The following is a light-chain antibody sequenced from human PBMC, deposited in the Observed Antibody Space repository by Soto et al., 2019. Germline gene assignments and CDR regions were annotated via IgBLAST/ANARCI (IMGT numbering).Light chain of an antibody. CDR3: CSYAGSPLI. CDR2: DVS. J-gene: IGLJ1*01. CDR1: SSDVGGYNY. V-gene: IGLV2-11*01. Sequence: QSVLTQPRSVSGSPGQSVTISCTGSSSDVGGYNYVSWYQHHPGKAPKLMIYDVSKRPSGVPDRLSGCKSGNTAALTISGLQAENEADYYCCSYAGSPLIFGTGTKVTVL.